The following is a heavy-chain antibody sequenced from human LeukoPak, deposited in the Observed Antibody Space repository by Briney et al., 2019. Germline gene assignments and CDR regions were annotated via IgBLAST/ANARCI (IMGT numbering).Heavy chain of an antibody. J-gene: IGHJ4*01. CDR1: GGPISGYY. V-gene: IGHV4-59*08. CDR2: IYYSGST. CDR3: ARAGRDWKSGYHFDY. D-gene: IGHD2-21*01. Sequence: KPAETLSLTCTVSGGPISGYYWTWIRQPPGKGLEWIGYIYYSGSTNYSPSLKGRATLSVDTSKNQFSLNLSSVTATDTAVYYCARAGRDWKSGYHFDYWGHGSLATVSS.